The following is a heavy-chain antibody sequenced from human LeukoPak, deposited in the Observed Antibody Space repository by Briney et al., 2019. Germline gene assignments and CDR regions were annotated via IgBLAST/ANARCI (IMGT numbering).Heavy chain of an antibody. D-gene: IGHD3-22*01. V-gene: IGHV4-39*07. CDR1: GGSLRSYY. J-gene: IGHJ3*02. CDR2: IYYSGNT. CDR3: AREGYYDSSASGAFDI. Sequence: PSETLSVTCTVSGGSLRSYYWGWIRQPPGKGVECIGSIYYSGNTYYNPSLKSRVTISVDTSKNQFSLMLSSVTAADTAVYYCAREGYYDSSASGAFDIWGQGTMVTVSS.